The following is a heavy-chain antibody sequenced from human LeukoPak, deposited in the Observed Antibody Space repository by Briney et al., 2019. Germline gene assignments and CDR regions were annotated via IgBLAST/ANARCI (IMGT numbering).Heavy chain of an antibody. J-gene: IGHJ5*02. D-gene: IGHD6-19*01. CDR1: GYTFTSYG. Sequence: ASVKVSCKASGYTFTSYGISWVRQAPGQGLEWMGWISAYNGNTNYARKLQGRVTMTTDTSTSTAYMELRSLRSDDTAVYYCARDKAFGIAVGNWFDPWGQGTLVTVSS. CDR3: ARDKAFGIAVGNWFDP. V-gene: IGHV1-18*04. CDR2: ISAYNGNT.